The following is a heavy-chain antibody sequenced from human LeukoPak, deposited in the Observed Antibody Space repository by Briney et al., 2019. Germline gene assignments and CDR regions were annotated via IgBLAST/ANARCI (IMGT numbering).Heavy chain of an antibody. Sequence: SETLSLTCAVYGGSFSGYYWSWIRQPPGKGLEWIGEINHSGSTNYNPSLKSRVTISVDTSKNQFSLKLSSVTAADTAVYYCARRYGSGSYYTVTYYYYYYMDVWGKGTTVTISS. CDR1: GGSFSGYY. V-gene: IGHV4-34*01. J-gene: IGHJ6*03. CDR3: ARRYGSGSYYTVTYYYYYYMDV. D-gene: IGHD3-10*01. CDR2: INHSGST.